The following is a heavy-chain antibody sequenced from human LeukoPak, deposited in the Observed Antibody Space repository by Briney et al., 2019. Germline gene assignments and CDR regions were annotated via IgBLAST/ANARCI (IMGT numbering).Heavy chain of an antibody. D-gene: IGHD5-18*01. J-gene: IGHJ5*02. CDR3: ARAICSYGPRYNWFDP. Sequence: SVNVSCKASGGTFSSYAISWVRQTPGQALACMGGIIPIFGTANYAQKCHRRVTITADESTSTASMELSSLRSEDTAVYYCARAICSYGPRYNWFDPWGQGTLVTVSS. V-gene: IGHV1-69*13. CDR2: IIPIFGTA. CDR1: GGTFSSYA.